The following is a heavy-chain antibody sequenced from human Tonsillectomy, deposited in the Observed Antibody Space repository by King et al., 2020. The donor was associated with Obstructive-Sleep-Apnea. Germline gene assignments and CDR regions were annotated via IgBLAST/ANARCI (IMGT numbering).Heavy chain of an antibody. Sequence: VQLVESGGGVVQPGRSLRLSCAASGFTFSSYGMHWVRQAPGKGLEWVAVISYDGSNKYYADSVKGRFTISRDNSKNTLYLQMNSLRAEDTAVYYCAKVMQLWLVNDAFDMWGQGTMVTVSS. CDR1: GFTFSSYG. CDR3: AKVMQLWLVNDAFDM. V-gene: IGHV3-30*18. CDR2: ISYDGSNK. J-gene: IGHJ3*02. D-gene: IGHD3-10*01.